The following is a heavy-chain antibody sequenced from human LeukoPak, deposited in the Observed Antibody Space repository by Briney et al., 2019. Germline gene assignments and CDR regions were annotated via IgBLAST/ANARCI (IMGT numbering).Heavy chain of an antibody. CDR2: ISGSGGST. D-gene: IGHD3-3*02. J-gene: IGHJ3*02. CDR3: AKDGGILSRPDAFDI. Sequence: GESLRLSCAASGFTFSSYAMSWVRQAPGKGLEWVSAISGSGGSTYYADSVKGRFTISRDNSKNTLYLQMNSLRAEDTAVYYCAKDGGILSRPDAFDIWGQGTMVTVSS. CDR1: GFTFSSYA. V-gene: IGHV3-23*01.